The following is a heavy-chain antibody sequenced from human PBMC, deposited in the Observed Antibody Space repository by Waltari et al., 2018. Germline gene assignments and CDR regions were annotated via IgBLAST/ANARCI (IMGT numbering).Heavy chain of an antibody. CDR2: IYYSGST. CDR3: ARGKLAVWHDQGPMMDY. Sequence: QVQLQESGPGLVKPSETLSLTCTVSGGSISSHYWSWIRQPPGKGLEWIGYIYYSGSTNYNPALKSRVTISVDTSKNQFSLKLSSVTAADTAVYYCARGKLAVWHDQGPMMDYWGQGTLVTVSS. J-gene: IGHJ4*02. CDR1: GGSISSHY. V-gene: IGHV4-59*11. D-gene: IGHD3-22*01.